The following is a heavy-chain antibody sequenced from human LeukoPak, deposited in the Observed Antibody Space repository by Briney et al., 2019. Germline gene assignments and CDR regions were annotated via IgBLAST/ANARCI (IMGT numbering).Heavy chain of an antibody. CDR3: AKDSGWSTAALGSDFDS. Sequence: PGGSLRLSCAASGFTFSDFYMSWVRQAPGRGLEWVSGLSWNSGSIGYADSVKGRFTVSRDNAKHSVYLQMNSLTAEDTALYYCAKDSGWSTAALGSDFDSWGQGTMVIVSS. CDR2: LSWNSGSI. J-gene: IGHJ3*02. D-gene: IGHD6-6*01. V-gene: IGHV3-9*01. CDR1: GFTFSDFY.